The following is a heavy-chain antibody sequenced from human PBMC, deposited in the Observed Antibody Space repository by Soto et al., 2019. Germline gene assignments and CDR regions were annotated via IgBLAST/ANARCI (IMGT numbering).Heavy chain of an antibody. Sequence: VYSKTSGGTFSSYAISWVRQATGQGLEWMGGIISIFGTANYAQKFQGRVTITADESTSTAYMELSSLRSEDTAVYYCATWYYDFWSGYYPLPTYYYYGMDVWGQGTTVTVFS. CDR3: ATWYYDFWSGYYPLPTYYYYGMDV. V-gene: IGHV1-69*01. J-gene: IGHJ6*02. D-gene: IGHD3-3*01. CDR2: IISIFGTA. CDR1: GGTFSSYA.